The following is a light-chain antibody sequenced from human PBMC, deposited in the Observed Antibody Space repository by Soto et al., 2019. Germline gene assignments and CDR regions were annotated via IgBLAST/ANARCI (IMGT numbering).Light chain of an antibody. CDR1: SRDVGSYNL. CDR2: EVS. Sequence: QSALTKPASVSGSPGQSITISCTGTSRDVGSYNLVSWYQQHPGKAPKLMIYEVSKRPSGVSNRFSGSKSGNTASLTISGLQAEDEADYYCCSYAGSSTNVVFGGGTKLTVL. J-gene: IGLJ2*01. V-gene: IGLV2-23*02. CDR3: CSYAGSSTNVV.